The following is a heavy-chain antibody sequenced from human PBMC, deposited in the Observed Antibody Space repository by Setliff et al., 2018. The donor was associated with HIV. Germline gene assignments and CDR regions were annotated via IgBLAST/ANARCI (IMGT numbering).Heavy chain of an antibody. D-gene: IGHD3-3*01. V-gene: IGHV4-61*02. Sequence: SETLSLTCTVSGGSISSDSYYWSWIRQPAGKGLEWIGRIYTSGGTHYNPSLRSRVTISVDTSKNHFSLKLSSVTAADTAVFYCARVPFTTGFDYWGQGTPVTVSS. J-gene: IGHJ4*02. CDR1: GGSISSDSYY. CDR3: ARVPFTTGFDY. CDR2: IYTSGGT.